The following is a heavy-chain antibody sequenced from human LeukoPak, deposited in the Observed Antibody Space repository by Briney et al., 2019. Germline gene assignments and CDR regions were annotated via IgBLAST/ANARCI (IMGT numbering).Heavy chain of an antibody. D-gene: IGHD6-25*01. CDR1: GGSISSYY. J-gene: IGHJ3*02. V-gene: IGHV4-59*08. CDR3: ARHKRGRAFDI. Sequence: SETLSLTCTVSGGSISSYYWSWIRQPPGKGLEWIGYIYYSGSTNYNPSLKSRVTISVDTSKNQFSLKLSSVTAADTAVYYCARHKRGRAFDIWGQGTMVTVSS. CDR2: IYYSGST.